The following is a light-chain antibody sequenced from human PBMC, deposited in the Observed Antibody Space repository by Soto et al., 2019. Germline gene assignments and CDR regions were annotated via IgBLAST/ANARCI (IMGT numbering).Light chain of an antibody. Sequence: QSALTQPASVSGSPGQSITISCTGTISDVGSYNYVSWYQQYPGKAPKLMIYDVSTRPSGVSDRFSGSKSGNTASLTISGLRAEDEADYYCGSYTTSSNYVFGTGTKATV. V-gene: IGLV2-14*03. CDR3: GSYTTSSNYV. J-gene: IGLJ1*01. CDR1: ISDVGSYNY. CDR2: DVS.